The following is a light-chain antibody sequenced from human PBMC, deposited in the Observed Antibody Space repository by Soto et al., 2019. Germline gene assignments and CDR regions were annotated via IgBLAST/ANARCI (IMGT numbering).Light chain of an antibody. CDR3: TSYAGGNELI. Sequence: QSVLTQPPSASGSAGQSVTISCTGTSDDIGYYNFVSWYQQYPGKAPKVIIFEVSKRPSGVPERFSGSKSGNTASLTVSGLQADDEADYYCTSYAGGNELIFGGGTKLTVL. V-gene: IGLV2-8*01. CDR1: SDDIGYYNF. CDR2: EVS. J-gene: IGLJ2*01.